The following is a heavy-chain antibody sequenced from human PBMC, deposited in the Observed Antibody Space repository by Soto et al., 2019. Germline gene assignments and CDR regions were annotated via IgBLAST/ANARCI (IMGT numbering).Heavy chain of an antibody. V-gene: IGHV3-21*05. D-gene: IGHD4-17*01. CDR1: GFTFSNYD. CDR3: ARARTTVTTRHRYYYGMDV. J-gene: IGHJ6*02. Sequence: GGSLRLSCAASGFTFSNYDMTWARQAPGKGLEWLSYIGSGSTYIYYTNSVKGRFTVSRYKGENSLYLQMTRLSVDDPAVYFCARARTTVTTRHRYYYGMDVWGHGTSVTVSS. CDR2: IGSGSTYI.